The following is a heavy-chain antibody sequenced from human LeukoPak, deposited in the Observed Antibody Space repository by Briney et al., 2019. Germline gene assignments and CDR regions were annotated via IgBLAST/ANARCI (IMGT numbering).Heavy chain of an antibody. CDR3: ARDYGGFCTSDNCYRTIFDY. CDR2: INPNSDGA. J-gene: IGHJ4*02. CDR1: GYTFTGYY. Sequence: ASVKVSCKASGYTFTGYYMHWVRQAPGQGLEWMGWINPNSDGANYAQKFQGRVTMTRDTSISTAYMDLSSLRSDDTAVYYCARDYGGFCTSDNCYRTIFDYWGQGTLVTVSS. V-gene: IGHV1-2*02. D-gene: IGHD2-2*02.